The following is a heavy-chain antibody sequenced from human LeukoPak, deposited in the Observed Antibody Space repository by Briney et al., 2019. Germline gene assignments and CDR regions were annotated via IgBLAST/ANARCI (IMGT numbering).Heavy chain of an antibody. CDR2: INPNSGGT. CDR3: ARDYGGNNELYYYGMDV. CDR1: GYTFTGYY. V-gene: IGHV1-2*02. J-gene: IGHJ6*02. D-gene: IGHD4-17*01. Sequence: ASVKVSCKASGYTFTGYYMHWVRQAPGQGLEWMGWINPNSGGTNYAQKFQGRVTMTRDTSISTAYMELSRLRSDDTAVYYCARDYGGNNELYYYGMDVWGQGTTVTVSS.